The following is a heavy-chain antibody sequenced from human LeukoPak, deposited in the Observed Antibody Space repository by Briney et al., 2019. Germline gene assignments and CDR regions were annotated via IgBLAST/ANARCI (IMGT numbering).Heavy chain of an antibody. V-gene: IGHV3-74*01. CDR2: INSDGSTT. J-gene: IGHJ4*02. CDR3: ARGNYYGQDY. D-gene: IGHD3-10*01. Sequence: GALRLSCGASGFTFSSYWVHWVRQAPGKGLVWISRINSDGSTTSYADSVKGRFTISRDNAKNTLYLQMNSLRAEDTAVYYCARGNYYGQDYWGQGTLVTVSS. CDR1: GFTFSSYW.